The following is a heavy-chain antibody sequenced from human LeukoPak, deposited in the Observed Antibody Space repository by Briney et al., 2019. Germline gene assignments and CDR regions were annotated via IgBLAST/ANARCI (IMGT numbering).Heavy chain of an antibody. D-gene: IGHD3-22*01. V-gene: IGHV1-69*06. CDR2: IIPIFGTA. CDR3: ARGARDTYDSSGYYDP. J-gene: IGHJ5*02. CDR1: GGTFSSYA. Sequence: SVKVSCKASGGTFSSYAISWVRQAPGQGLEWMGGIIPIFGTANYAQKFQGRVTITADKSTSTAYMELSSLRSDDTAVYYCARGARDTYDSSGYYDPWGQGTLVTVSS.